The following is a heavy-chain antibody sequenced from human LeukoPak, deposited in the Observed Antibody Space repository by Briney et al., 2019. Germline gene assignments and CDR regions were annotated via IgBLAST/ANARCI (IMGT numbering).Heavy chain of an antibody. J-gene: IGHJ1*01. CDR3: ARGPSGYFLYFQH. Sequence: SETLYLTCTVSGGSISSYYWSWIRQPPGKGLEWIGYIYYSGSTNYNPSLKSRVTISVDTSKNQFSLKLSSVTAADTAVYYCARGPSGYFLYFQHWGQGTLVTVSS. CDR2: IYYSGST. CDR1: GGSISSYY. V-gene: IGHV4-59*08. D-gene: IGHD3-22*01.